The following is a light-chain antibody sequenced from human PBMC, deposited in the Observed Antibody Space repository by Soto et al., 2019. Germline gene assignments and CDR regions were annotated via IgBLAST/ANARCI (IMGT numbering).Light chain of an antibody. CDR2: DVS. Sequence: QSALTQPASVSGSPGQSITISCTGTSSDVGGYNYVSWYQQHPGKAPKLMIYDVSNRPSGVSNRFSGSKSGNTASLTISGLQAEDEADYYCSSYTSSSTLSVFGTGTKAT. CDR1: SSDVGGYNY. V-gene: IGLV2-14*01. CDR3: SSYTSSSTLSV. J-gene: IGLJ1*01.